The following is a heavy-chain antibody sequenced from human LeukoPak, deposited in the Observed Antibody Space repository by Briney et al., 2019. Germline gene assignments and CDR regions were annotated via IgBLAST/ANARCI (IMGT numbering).Heavy chain of an antibody. J-gene: IGHJ4*02. CDR1: AFIFSGHW. D-gene: IGHD1-14*01. Sequence: GSLRLSCEGSAFIFSGHWMNWVRQTPGKGLEWVASIKEDGSERQYVDSVKGRFSISRDNAKNSLYLQMNSLRAEDTAVYYCARDNRFDYWGQGTLVTVSS. CDR3: ARDNRFDY. V-gene: IGHV3-7*03. CDR2: IKEDGSER.